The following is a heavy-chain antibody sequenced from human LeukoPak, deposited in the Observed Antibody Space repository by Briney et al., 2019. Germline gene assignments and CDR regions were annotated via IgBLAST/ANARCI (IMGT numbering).Heavy chain of an antibody. V-gene: IGHV4-61*02. J-gene: IGHJ4*02. CDR1: GGSISSGSYY. Sequence: SQTLSLTCTVSGGSISSGSYYWSWIRQPAGTGLEWIGRIYTSGSTNYNPSLKSRVTISVDTSKNQFSLKLSSVTAADTAVYYCARKGTGYRTSFDYWGQGTLVTVSS. CDR3: ARKGTGYRTSFDY. D-gene: IGHD3-9*01. CDR2: IYTSGST.